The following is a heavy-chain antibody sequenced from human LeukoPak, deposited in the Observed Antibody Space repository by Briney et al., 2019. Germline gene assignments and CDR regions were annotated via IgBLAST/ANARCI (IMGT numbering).Heavy chain of an antibody. CDR2: ISAYNGNT. Sequence: ASVKVSCKASGYTFTSYGISWVRQAPGQGLEWMGWISAYNGNTNYAQKLQGRVTMTRDTSISTAYMELSRLRSDDTAVYYCARGPGWNDGSPNWFDPWGQGTLVTVSS. CDR3: ARGPGWNDGSPNWFDP. V-gene: IGHV1-18*01. D-gene: IGHD1-1*01. CDR1: GYTFTSYG. J-gene: IGHJ5*02.